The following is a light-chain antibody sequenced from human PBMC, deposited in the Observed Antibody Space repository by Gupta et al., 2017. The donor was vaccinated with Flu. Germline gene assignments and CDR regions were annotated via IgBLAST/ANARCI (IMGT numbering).Light chain of an antibody. CDR2: ESS. CDR1: QILVHDNGENY. V-gene: IGKV2-24*01. CDR3: RQYKHFPRT. Sequence: VMTPPPLSSPVTLGQPASISCRSSQILVHDNGENYLSWIQQRPGQPPRLLIYESSNRISGVPDRFSGSGAGTDFTLKISRVEAEDVGVYYCRQYKHFPRTFGQGTKMEIK. J-gene: IGKJ2*01.